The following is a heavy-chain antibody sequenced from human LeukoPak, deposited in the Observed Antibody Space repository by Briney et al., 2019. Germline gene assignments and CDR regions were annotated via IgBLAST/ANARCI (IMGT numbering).Heavy chain of an antibody. V-gene: IGHV5-51*01. CDR3: ATGSGRYYFGY. D-gene: IGHD6-19*01. CDR2: IYPADSTA. CDR1: GYSFTTYW. J-gene: IGHJ4*02. Sequence: GESLKISCKASGYSFTTYWIGWVRQVPGKGLEWVGIIYPADSTAKYSPSFQGQVTISADKSISTTYLRWSSLKASDTAMFYCATGSGRYYFGYWGQGTLVTVSS.